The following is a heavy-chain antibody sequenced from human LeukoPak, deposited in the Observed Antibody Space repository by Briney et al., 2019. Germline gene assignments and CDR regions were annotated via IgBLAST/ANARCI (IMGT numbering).Heavy chain of an antibody. V-gene: IGHV3-30*02. CDR3: AKGWATIDEAFDY. CDR1: GFTFSSYG. CDR2: IRYDGSNK. Sequence: GGSLRLSCAASGFTFSSYGMHWVRQAPGKGLEWVAFIRYDGSNKYYADSVKGRFTISRDNSKNTLYLQMNSLRAEDTAVYYCAKGWATIDEAFDYWGQGTLVTVSS. D-gene: IGHD5-12*01. J-gene: IGHJ4*02.